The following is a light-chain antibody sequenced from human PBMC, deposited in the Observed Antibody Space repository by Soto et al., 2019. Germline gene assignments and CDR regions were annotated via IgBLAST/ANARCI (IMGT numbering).Light chain of an antibody. J-gene: IGKJ3*01. CDR3: QQYGSSTPVT. Sequence: EIVLTQSPGTLSLSPGERATLSCRASQSVSSSYLAWYQQKPGQAPRLLIYGASSRATGIPDRFSGSGSGTDFTLTISRLEPVDFAVYYCQQYGSSTPVTFGPGTKVDIK. CDR2: GAS. CDR1: QSVSSSY. V-gene: IGKV3-20*01.